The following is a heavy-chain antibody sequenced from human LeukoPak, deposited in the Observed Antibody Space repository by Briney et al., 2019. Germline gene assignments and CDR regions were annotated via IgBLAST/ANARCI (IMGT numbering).Heavy chain of an antibody. Sequence: GGSLRLSCVASGFKFSNYGMHWVRQAPGKGLEWVALISYDGSDKYYPGSMKGRFTVSRDNSKNTLYLQMNSLRVEDTAMYYCAKGETTVITSPDYWGQGTLVTVPS. CDR3: AKGETTVITSPDY. V-gene: IGHV3-30*18. D-gene: IGHD4-23*01. CDR2: ISYDGSDK. J-gene: IGHJ4*02. CDR1: GFKFSNYG.